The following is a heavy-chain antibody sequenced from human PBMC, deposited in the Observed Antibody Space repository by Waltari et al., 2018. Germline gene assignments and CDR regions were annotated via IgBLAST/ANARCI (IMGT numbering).Heavy chain of an antibody. CDR2: INLKGNP. CDR1: GGSFSGYY. Sequence: QVQVQQWGAGLLKPSETLSLTCAVYGGSFSGYYWSWIRQSPGTGLEWIGEINLKGNPRYDPAINSGVTRSVDTSTDESALRLSSVTAADTAVYHCAIRSTGWFDPWGLGTLVTVSS. CDR3: AIRSTGWFDP. V-gene: IGHV4-34*01. J-gene: IGHJ5*02.